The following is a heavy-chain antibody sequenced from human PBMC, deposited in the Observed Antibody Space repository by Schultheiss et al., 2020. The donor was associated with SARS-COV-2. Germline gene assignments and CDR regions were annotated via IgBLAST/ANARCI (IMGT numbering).Heavy chain of an antibody. V-gene: IGHV4-38-2*02. J-gene: IGHJ6*02. CDR2: IYHSGST. D-gene: IGHD3-3*01. Sequence: SETLSLTCAVSGYSISSGYYWGWIRQPPGKGLEWIGSIYHSGSTYYNPSLKSRVTISVDTSKNQFSLKLSSVTAADTAVYYCARDPTYYDFWSGLPYYYGMDVWGQGTTVTVSS. CDR3: ARDPTYYDFWSGLPYYYGMDV. CDR1: GYSISSGYY.